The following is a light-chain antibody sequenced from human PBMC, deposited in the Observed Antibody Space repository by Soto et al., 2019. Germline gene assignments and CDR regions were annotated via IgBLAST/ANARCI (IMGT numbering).Light chain of an antibody. CDR3: GTWDTSRSAYV. CDR1: SSTIANNY. V-gene: IGLV1-51*02. Sequence: QSVLTPPPSVSAAPGQKVTIFSPGSSSTIANNYVSWYQQLPGPAPNLLIFENTERPSGIPDRFSGSKSGTSATLGITGLQTGDEADYYCGTWDTSRSAYVFAAGTEVTV. J-gene: IGLJ1*01. CDR2: ENT.